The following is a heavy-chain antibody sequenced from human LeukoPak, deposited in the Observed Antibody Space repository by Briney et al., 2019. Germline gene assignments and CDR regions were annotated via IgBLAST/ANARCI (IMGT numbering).Heavy chain of an antibody. Sequence: PSETLSLTCAVSGDSISSGDYSWSWLRQPSGKGLEWIGYIFHSGPSYYNPSLKSRVTISLDKSKNQFSLRLTSVTAADTAVYYCARELWFVNAPGSWLDPWGQGTLVTVSS. D-gene: IGHD3-10*01. CDR2: IFHSGPS. J-gene: IGHJ5*02. CDR3: ARELWFVNAPGSWLDP. V-gene: IGHV4-30-2*01. CDR1: GDSISSGDYS.